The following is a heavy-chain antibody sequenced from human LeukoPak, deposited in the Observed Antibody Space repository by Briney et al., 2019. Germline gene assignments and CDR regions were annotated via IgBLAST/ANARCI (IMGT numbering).Heavy chain of an antibody. CDR1: GFTFSSYN. CDR3: AKDRSLWFGNYYFDY. V-gene: IGHV3-21*01. J-gene: IGHJ4*02. D-gene: IGHD3-10*01. Sequence: GGSLRLSCAASGFTFSSYNMNWVRQAPGKGLEWVSSISFSSTYIYYADSVKGRFTISRDNAKNSLYLQMNSLRAEDTAVYYCAKDRSLWFGNYYFDYWGQGTLVTVSS. CDR2: ISFSSTYI.